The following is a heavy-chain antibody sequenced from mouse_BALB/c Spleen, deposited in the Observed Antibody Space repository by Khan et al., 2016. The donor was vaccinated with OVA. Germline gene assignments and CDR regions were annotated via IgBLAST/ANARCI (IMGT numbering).Heavy chain of an antibody. CDR2: INPNNAGT. J-gene: IGHJ3*01. CDR1: GYTFTSYY. D-gene: IGHD1-1*02. V-gene: IGHV1S81*02. CDR3: TRSGYGGFAY. Sequence: QMQLEESGAELVKPGASVRLSCKSSGYTFTSYYLYWVKQRPGQGLEWIGDINPNNAGTNFNEKFKSKATLTVDKSSSTAYMQLRSVTSEDSAVYYCTRSGYGGFAYWGQGTLVTVSA.